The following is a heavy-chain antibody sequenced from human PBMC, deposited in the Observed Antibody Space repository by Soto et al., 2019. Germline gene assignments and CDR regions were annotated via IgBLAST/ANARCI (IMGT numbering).Heavy chain of an antibody. J-gene: IGHJ5*02. CDR1: GYTFTSYD. V-gene: IGHV1-8*01. Sequence: QVQLVQSGAEVKKPGASVKVSCKASGYTFTSYDINWVRQATGQGLEWMGWMNPNSGNTAYAQKCQGRVTMTRKTSISTAYTELSRLRYEETAVYYCAREKTGPLSSVSWGQRTPVTVSP. CDR3: AREKTGPLSSVS. CDR2: MNPNSGNT. D-gene: IGHD1-1*01.